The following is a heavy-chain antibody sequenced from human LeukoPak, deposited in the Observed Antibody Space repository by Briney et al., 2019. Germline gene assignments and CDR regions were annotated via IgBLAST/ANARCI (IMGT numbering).Heavy chain of an antibody. D-gene: IGHD3-22*01. CDR1: GGTFSSYA. V-gene: IGHV1-69*04. CDR3: ARGGGYYSIPFDY. Sequence: SVKVSCKASGGTFSSYAISWVRQAPGQGLEWMGRIIPIFGIANYAQKFQGRVTITADKSTSTAYMELSSLRSEDTAVYYCARGGGYYSIPFDYWGQGTLVTVSS. J-gene: IGHJ4*02. CDR2: IIPIFGIA.